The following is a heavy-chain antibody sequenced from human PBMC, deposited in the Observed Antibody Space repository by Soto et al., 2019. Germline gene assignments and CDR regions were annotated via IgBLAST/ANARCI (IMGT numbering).Heavy chain of an antibody. CDR3: ASDRPAKTVGYYCMDV. V-gene: IGHV1-69*06. D-gene: IGHD2-21*02. Sequence: SVKASCQASGGTFSSYAISWVRHAPGQGLEWMEGIIPIFGTANYAQKFQVRVTITADKSTSTAYMERSSLRSEDTALYYSASDRPAKTVGYYCMDVCSQGTTVTVSS. CDR2: IIPIFGTA. J-gene: IGHJ6*02. CDR1: GGTFSSYA.